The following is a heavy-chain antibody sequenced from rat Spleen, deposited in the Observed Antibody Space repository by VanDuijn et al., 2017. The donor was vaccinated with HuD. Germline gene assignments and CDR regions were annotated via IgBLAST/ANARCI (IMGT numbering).Heavy chain of an antibody. Sequence: EVQLVESGGGLVQPGRSLKLSCIASGFTFSNYDMAWVRQAPTKGLEWVASISTGGGNTYYRDSVKGRFTISRDNAKSTLYLQMDSLRSEDTATYYCARHPRGNYYSSYSPRWYFDFWGPGTMVTVSS. CDR3: ARHPRGNYYSSYSPRWYFDF. CDR1: GFTFSNYD. J-gene: IGHJ1*01. CDR2: ISTGGGNT. V-gene: IGHV5S23*01. D-gene: IGHD1-2*01.